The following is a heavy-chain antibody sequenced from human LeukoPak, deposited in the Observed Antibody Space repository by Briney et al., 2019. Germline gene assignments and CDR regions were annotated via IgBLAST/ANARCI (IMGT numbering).Heavy chain of an antibody. V-gene: IGHV1-69*13. D-gene: IGHD6-13*01. J-gene: IGHJ4*02. CDR3: ASEGVGYSSSWYAFHY. CDR2: IIPIFGTA. Sequence: ASVKVSFKASGGTFINYAISWVGQAPGQGGEWMGGIIPIFGTANYAQKFQGRVTITADESTSTAYMELSSLRSEDTAVYYCASEGVGYSSSWYAFHYWGQGTLVTVSS. CDR1: GGTFINYA.